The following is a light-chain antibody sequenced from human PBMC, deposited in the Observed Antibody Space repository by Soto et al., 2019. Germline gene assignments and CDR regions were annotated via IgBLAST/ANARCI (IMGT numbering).Light chain of an antibody. J-gene: IGKJ4*01. CDR1: QSVGSD. Sequence: IVMTQSPATLSVSPGERATLSCRASQSVGSDLAWYQQRPGQAPRLLIYGASTRATGIPARFSGSGSGTDFTLTISSLQSEDFAVYYCQQYNNWPPLAFGGGTKVEIK. V-gene: IGKV3-15*01. CDR2: GAS. CDR3: QQYNNWPPLA.